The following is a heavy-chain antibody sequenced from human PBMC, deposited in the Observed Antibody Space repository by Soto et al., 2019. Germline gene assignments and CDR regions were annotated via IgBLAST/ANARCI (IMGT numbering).Heavy chain of an antibody. D-gene: IGHD6-13*01. CDR3: ARVLGSSSWYGYNWFDP. CDR1: GYTFTSYD. V-gene: IGHV1-8*01. J-gene: IGHJ5*02. Sequence: GASVKVSCKASGYTFTSYDINWVRQATGQGLEWMGWMNPNSGNTGYAQKFQGRVTMTRNTSISTAYMELSSLRSEDTAVYYCARVLGSSSWYGYNWFDPWGQGTLVTVSS. CDR2: MNPNSGNT.